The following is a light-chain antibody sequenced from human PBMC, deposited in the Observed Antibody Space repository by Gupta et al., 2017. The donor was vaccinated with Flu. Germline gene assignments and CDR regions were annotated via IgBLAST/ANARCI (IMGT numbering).Light chain of an antibody. CDR1: QSVLYSSNNKNY. J-gene: IGKJ3*01. CDR2: WAS. V-gene: IGKV4-1*01. Sequence: DIVMTQSPDSLAVSLGERATINCKSSQSVLYSSNNKNYLAWYQQKPGQPPKLLIYWASTRESGVPDRFSGSGSGTDFTLTISSLQAEDVALYYCQQYDSTPYTFGHGTKVDIK. CDR3: QQYDSTPYT.